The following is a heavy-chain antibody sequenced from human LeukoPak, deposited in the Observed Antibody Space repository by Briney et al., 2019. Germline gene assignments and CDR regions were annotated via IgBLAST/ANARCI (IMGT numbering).Heavy chain of an antibody. J-gene: IGHJ5*02. Sequence: SETLSLTCTVSGGSISSYYWSWIRQPAGKGLEWIGRIYTSGSTNYNPSLKSRVTMSVDTSKNQFSLKLSSVTAADTAVYYCARGRYYYDSSGYSNWFDPWGQGTLVTVSS. CDR1: GGSISSYY. D-gene: IGHD3-22*01. CDR3: ARGRYYYDSSGYSNWFDP. CDR2: IYTSGST. V-gene: IGHV4-4*07.